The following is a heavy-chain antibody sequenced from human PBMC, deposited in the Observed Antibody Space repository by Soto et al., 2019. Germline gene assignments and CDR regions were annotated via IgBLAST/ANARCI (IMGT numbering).Heavy chain of an antibody. CDR3: ARERGGYGDWNWFDP. V-gene: IGHV3-33*01. D-gene: IGHD4-17*01. J-gene: IGHJ5*02. CDR1: GFTFSSYG. CDR2: IWYDGSNK. Sequence: QVQLVESGGGVVQPGRSLRLSCAASGFTFSSYGMHGVRQAPGKGREWVAVIWYDGSNKYYADSVKGRFTISRDNSKNTLYLQMNSLRAEDTAVYYCARERGGYGDWNWFDPWGQGTLVTVSS.